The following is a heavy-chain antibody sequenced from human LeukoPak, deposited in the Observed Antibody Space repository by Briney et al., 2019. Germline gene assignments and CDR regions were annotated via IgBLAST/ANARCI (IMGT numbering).Heavy chain of an antibody. Sequence: GGSLRLSCAASGFTFSSYDMHWVRQAPGRGLEWVSAIGTVGDTYYPGSVKGRFTISRDNSKNTLYLQINSLRAEDTAVYYCAREDCSGGSCYSGSFDYWGQGTLVTVSS. D-gene: IGHD2-15*01. CDR2: IGTVGDT. J-gene: IGHJ4*02. CDR3: AREDCSGGSCYSGSFDY. CDR1: GFTFSSYD. V-gene: IGHV3-13*01.